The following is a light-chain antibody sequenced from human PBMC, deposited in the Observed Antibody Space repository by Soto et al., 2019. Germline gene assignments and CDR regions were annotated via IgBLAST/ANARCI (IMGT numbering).Light chain of an antibody. CDR3: SSYTSSSTLG. CDR1: SSDVGGYNY. V-gene: IGLV2-14*01. J-gene: IGLJ1*01. CDR2: DVS. Sequence: QSALTQPASVSGSPGQSITISCTGTSSDVGGYNYVSWYQQHPGKAPKLMIYDVSNRPSGVSNRFSGSKSGNTASLTISGLQAGYEADYYCSSYTSSSTLGFGTGTKLTVL.